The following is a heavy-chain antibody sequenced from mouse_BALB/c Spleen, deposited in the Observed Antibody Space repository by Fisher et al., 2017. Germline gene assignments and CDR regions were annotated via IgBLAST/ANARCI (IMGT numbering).Heavy chain of an antibody. J-gene: IGHJ4*01. Sequence: KFKGKATFTADTSSNTAYMQLSSLTSEDSAVYYCARGASPMDYWGQGTSVTVSS. CDR3: ARGASPMDY. D-gene: IGHD6-1*01. V-gene: IGHV1-9*01.